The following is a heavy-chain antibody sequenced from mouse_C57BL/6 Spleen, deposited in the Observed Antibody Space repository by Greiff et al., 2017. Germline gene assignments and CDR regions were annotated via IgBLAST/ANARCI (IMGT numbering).Heavy chain of an antibody. Sequence: VQLQQSGPVLVKPGASVKMSCKASGYTFTDYYMNWVKQSHGKSLEWIGVINPYNGCTSYNQKFKGKATLTVDKSSSTAYMELNSLTSEDPAVYYCARKGGNYGSMDCWGTGTTVTVSS. CDR1: GYTFTDYY. CDR2: INPYNGCT. D-gene: IGHD2-1*01. V-gene: IGHV1-19*01. J-gene: IGHJ4*01. CDR3: ARKGGNYGSMDC.